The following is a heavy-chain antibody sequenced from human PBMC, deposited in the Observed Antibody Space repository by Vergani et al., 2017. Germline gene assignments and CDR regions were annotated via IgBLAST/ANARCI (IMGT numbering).Heavy chain of an antibody. D-gene: IGHD6-13*01. V-gene: IGHV4-59*01. CDR3: ARGRAATGSLDWFDP. J-gene: IGHJ5*02. CDR2: IYYSRST. Sequence: QVQLQESGPGLVKPSETLSLTCTVSGGSISSYYWSWIRQPPGEGLEWIGYIYYSRSTNYNPSLKSRITISVDTSKNQFSLTLSSVTAADTAVYYCARGRAATGSLDWFDPWREGTLVTVSS. CDR1: GGSISSYY.